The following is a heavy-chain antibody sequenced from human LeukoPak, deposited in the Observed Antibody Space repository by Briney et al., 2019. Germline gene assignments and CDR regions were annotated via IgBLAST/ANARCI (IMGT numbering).Heavy chain of an antibody. Sequence: SETLSLTCAVYGGSFSGYYWSWIRQPPGKGLEWIGEINHSGSTNYNPSLKSRVTISVDTSKNQFSLKLSSVTAADTAVYYCARGQRGYFDWFEDWGQGTLVTVSS. CDR2: INHSGST. V-gene: IGHV4-34*01. J-gene: IGHJ5*02. CDR1: GGSFSGYY. CDR3: ARGQRGYFDWFED. D-gene: IGHD3-9*01.